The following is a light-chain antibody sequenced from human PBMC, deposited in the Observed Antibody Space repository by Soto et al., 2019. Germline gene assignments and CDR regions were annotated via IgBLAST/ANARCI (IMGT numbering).Light chain of an antibody. Sequence: QSPATLSVSPGERATLSCRASQSVSSKLAWFQQKPGQAPSLLIYGVSTRATGVPVRFSGSGSGTEFTLTINSLQPEDFAVYYCQQYNNWPHTFGQGTKVDIK. CDR1: QSVSSK. J-gene: IGKJ2*01. CDR3: QQYNNWPHT. V-gene: IGKV3-15*01. CDR2: GVS.